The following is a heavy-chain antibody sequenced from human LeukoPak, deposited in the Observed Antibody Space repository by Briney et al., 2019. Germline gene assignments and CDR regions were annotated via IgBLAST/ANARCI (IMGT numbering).Heavy chain of an antibody. Sequence: GGSLRLSCAASGFTFSSYAMSWVRQAPGKGLEGVSAFGGGGGSTYYADSVKGRFTISRDNSKNTLYLQMNSLRAEDTAVYYCAKVGAVGDFWEIAELLFDYWGQGTLVTVSS. D-gene: IGHD3-3*01. CDR2: FGGGGGST. CDR3: AKVGAVGDFWEIAELLFDY. V-gene: IGHV3-23*01. J-gene: IGHJ4*02. CDR1: GFTFSSYA.